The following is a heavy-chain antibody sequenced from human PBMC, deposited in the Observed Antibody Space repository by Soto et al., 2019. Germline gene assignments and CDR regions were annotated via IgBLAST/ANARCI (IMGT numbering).Heavy chain of an antibody. Sequence: PSLTCAVSGGPISSGGYSWSWIRQPPGKGLEWIGYIYHSGSTYYNPSLKSRVTISVDRSKNQFSLKLSSVTAADTAVYYCARVPGPWGQGTLVTVSS. V-gene: IGHV4-30-2*01. CDR2: IYHSGST. CDR1: GGPISSGGYS. CDR3: ARVPGP. J-gene: IGHJ5*02. D-gene: IGHD3-10*01.